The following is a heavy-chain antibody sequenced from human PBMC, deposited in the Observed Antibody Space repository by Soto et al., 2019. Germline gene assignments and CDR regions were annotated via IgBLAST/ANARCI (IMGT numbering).Heavy chain of an antibody. CDR3: AKFLITTVLWKPFDY. CDR1: GFTFSSYA. Sequence: EVQLLESGGGLVQPGGSLRLSCVASGFTFSSYAMSWVRQAPGKGLEWVSGISGSGGHTYYADSVKGRFTISRDNSKKPPFLQMKRLRAQDTGVYYCAKFLITTVLWKPFDYWGQGTLVTVSS. V-gene: IGHV3-23*01. CDR2: ISGSGGHT. J-gene: IGHJ4*02. D-gene: IGHD3-22*01.